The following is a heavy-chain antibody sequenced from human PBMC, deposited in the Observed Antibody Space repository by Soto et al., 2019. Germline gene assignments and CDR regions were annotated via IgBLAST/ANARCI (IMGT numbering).Heavy chain of an antibody. CDR3: ARDSMTTGILFDY. V-gene: IGHV1-46*01. D-gene: IGHD4-17*01. J-gene: IGHJ4*02. Sequence: ASVKVSCKASGYTFTSYYMHWVRQAPGQGLEWMGIINPSGGSTSYAQKFQGRVTMTTDTSTSTAYMELRSLRSDDTAVYYCARDSMTTGILFDYWGQGTLVTVSS. CDR2: INPSGGST. CDR1: GYTFTSYY.